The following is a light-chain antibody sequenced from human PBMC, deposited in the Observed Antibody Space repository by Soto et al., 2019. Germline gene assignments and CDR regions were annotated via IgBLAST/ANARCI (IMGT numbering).Light chain of an antibody. Sequence: QSVLTRAESVCGSPGQPIPISCTGTSSDVGGYNSVSWYQQHPGKAPKLMIYDASNRPSGVSNRFSGSKSGNTASLTISGLQAEDEADYYCSSYTSSSTLAFGPVTKVPVL. CDR2: DAS. J-gene: IGLJ1*01. CDR3: SSYTSSSTLA. V-gene: IGLV2-14*01. CDR1: SSDVGGYNS.